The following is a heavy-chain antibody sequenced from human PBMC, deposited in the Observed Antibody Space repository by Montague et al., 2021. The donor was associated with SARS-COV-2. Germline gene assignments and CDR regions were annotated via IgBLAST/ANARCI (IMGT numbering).Heavy chain of an antibody. CDR3: AASGRRCYSNPFHH. D-gene: IGHD2/OR15-2a*01. V-gene: IGHV4-31*03. Sequence: TLSLTCTVSGDSITSGGYFWNWIRQPPGKGLEYIGDISYSGSTNYKPPLTSRVSISMDTSKNAFSLSLHSVTAADTAVYSCAASGRRCYSNPFHHCGRGSLVTVSS. CDR1: GDSITSGGYF. J-gene: IGHJ4*02. CDR2: ISYSGST.